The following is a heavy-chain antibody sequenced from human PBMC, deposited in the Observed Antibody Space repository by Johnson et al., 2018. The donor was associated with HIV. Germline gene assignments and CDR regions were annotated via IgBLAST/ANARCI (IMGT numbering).Heavy chain of an antibody. J-gene: IGHJ3*02. CDR2: ISYDGINK. Sequence: VQLVESGGGVVQPGRSLRLSCAASGFTFSSYAMHWVRQAPGKGLAWVAIISYDGINKYYAESVKGRFTISRDISKDTLYLQMNSLRDEDTAVYYCAKDLSDSSGYHDAFDIWGQGTMVTVSS. CDR3: AKDLSDSSGYHDAFDI. D-gene: IGHD3-22*01. CDR1: GFTFSSYA. V-gene: IGHV3-30*04.